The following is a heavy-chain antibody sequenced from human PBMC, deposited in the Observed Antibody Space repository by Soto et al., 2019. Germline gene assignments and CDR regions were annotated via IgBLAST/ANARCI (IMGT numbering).Heavy chain of an antibody. CDR3: ARAGSGWYGNWFDP. Sequence: AVKVSCKASGGTFSSYAISWVRQAPGQGLEWMGGIIPIFGTANYAQKFQGRVTITADESTSTAYMELSSLRSADTAVYYCARAGSGWYGNWFDPWGQGTLVTVSS. J-gene: IGHJ5*02. CDR2: IIPIFGTA. CDR1: GGTFSSYA. V-gene: IGHV1-69*13. D-gene: IGHD6-19*01.